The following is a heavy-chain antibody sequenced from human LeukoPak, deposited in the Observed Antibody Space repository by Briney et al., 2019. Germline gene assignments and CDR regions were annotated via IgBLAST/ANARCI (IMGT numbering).Heavy chain of an antibody. Sequence: PGGSLRLSCAASGFTFSSYAMHWVRQAPGKGLEWVVVISYDGSNKYYADSVKGRFTISRDNSKNTLYLQMNSLRAEDTAVYYCARGPWAVAGTGWFDPWGQGTLVTVSS. D-gene: IGHD6-19*01. CDR3: ARGPWAVAGTGWFDP. CDR2: ISYDGSNK. J-gene: IGHJ5*02. V-gene: IGHV3-30-3*01. CDR1: GFTFSSYA.